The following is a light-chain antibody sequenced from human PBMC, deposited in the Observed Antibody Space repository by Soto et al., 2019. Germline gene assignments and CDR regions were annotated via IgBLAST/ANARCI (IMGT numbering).Light chain of an antibody. Sequence: DIQMTHSPSSLSASVGDRVTITFRASQDISDYLAWYQQKPGEAPTLLVYDSSTLQSGVPSRFSGSGFGAEFTLTVSSLQPEDFADYYCQPSYSNHTWTFGQGTKVDIK. J-gene: IGKJ1*01. CDR1: QDISDY. CDR3: QPSYSNHTWT. CDR2: DSS. V-gene: IGKV1-39*01.